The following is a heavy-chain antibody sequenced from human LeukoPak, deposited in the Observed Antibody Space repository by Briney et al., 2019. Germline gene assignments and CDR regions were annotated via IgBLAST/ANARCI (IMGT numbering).Heavy chain of an antibody. D-gene: IGHD6-13*01. Sequence: TGGSLRLSCAASGFTFSSYAMSWVRQAPGKGLEWVSAISGSGGSTYYADSVKGRFTISRDNSKNTLYLQMNSLRAEDTAVYYCAKDRPSSSWYLNWFDPWGQGTLVTVSS. CDR3: AKDRPSSSWYLNWFDP. CDR1: GFTFSSYA. J-gene: IGHJ5*02. CDR2: ISGSGGST. V-gene: IGHV3-23*01.